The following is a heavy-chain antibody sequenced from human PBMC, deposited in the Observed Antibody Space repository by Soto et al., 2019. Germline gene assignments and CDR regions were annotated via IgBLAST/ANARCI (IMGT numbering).Heavy chain of an antibody. CDR3: AGPYDILTGNAFDI. V-gene: IGHV1-69*13. Sequence: SVKVSCKASGGTFSSYAISWVRQAPGQGFEWMGGIIPIFGTANYAQKFQGRVTITADESTGTAYMELSSLRSEDTAVYYCAGPYDILTGNAFDIWGKGTMVTVSS. J-gene: IGHJ3*02. D-gene: IGHD3-9*01. CDR2: IIPIFGTA. CDR1: GGTFSSYA.